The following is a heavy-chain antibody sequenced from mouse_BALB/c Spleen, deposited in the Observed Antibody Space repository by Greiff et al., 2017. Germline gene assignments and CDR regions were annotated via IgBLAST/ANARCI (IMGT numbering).Heavy chain of an antibody. Sequence: EVKLVESGGGLVKPGGSLKLSCAASGFTFSSYAMSWVRQSPEKRLEWVAEISSGGSYTYYPDTVTGRFTISRDNAKNTLYLEMSSLRSEDTAMYYCARGGGLYAMDYWGQGTSVTVSS. CDR2: ISSGGSYT. V-gene: IGHV5-9-4*01. CDR3: ARGGGLYAMDY. J-gene: IGHJ4*01. CDR1: GFTFSSYA.